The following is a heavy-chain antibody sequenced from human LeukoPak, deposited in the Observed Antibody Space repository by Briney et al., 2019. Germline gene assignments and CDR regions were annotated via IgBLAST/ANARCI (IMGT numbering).Heavy chain of an antibody. CDR3: ARGLGHSYGNGDY. V-gene: IGHV3-7*03. CDR2: IKQDGSEK. Sequence: PGGSLRLSCAASGFTFTNYWMSWVRQAPGKGLEWVANIKQDGSEKYYVDSVKGRFTISRDNAKNSLYLQLNSLRAEDTAVYYCARGLGHSYGNGDYWGQGTLVTVSS. CDR1: GFTFTNYW. D-gene: IGHD5-18*01. J-gene: IGHJ4*02.